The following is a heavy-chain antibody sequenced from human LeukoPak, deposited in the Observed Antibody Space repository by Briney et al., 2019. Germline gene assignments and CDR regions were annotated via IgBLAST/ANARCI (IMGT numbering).Heavy chain of an antibody. J-gene: IGHJ4*02. CDR2: LGISGGYT. D-gene: IGHD3-9*01. CDR1: GFALSSYA. Sequence: GGSLRLSCVASGFALSSYAVSWVRQAPGKGLQWVSSLGISGGYTWYAGSVKGRFTISRDSSKNTLYLQMNSLGAEDTAVYYCARGGGGNSDFLTTYTGASLSFDYWGQGALVTVSS. V-gene: IGHV3-23*01. CDR3: ARGGGGNSDFLTTYTGASLSFDY.